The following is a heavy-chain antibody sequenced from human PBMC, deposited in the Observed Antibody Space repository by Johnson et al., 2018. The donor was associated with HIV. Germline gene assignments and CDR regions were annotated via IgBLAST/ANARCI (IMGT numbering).Heavy chain of an antibody. CDR1: GFTFDDYA. D-gene: IGHD3/OR15-3a*01. J-gene: IGHJ3*01. CDR3: AKDKFMFLDNPVDAFDV. V-gene: IGHV3-30*18. Sequence: HVQLVESGGGLVQPGRSLRLYCAASGFTFDDYAMHWVRQVPGKGLEWVAVISFDGSHKYYTDSVKGLSTISRDNSNNTLYLHMNSLRPDDTGVYYCAKDKFMFLDNPVDAFDVWGQGTMVTVSS. CDR2: ISFDGSHK.